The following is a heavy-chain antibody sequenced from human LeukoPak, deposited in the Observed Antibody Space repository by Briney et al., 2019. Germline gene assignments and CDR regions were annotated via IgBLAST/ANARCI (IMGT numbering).Heavy chain of an antibody. CDR2: ISGSGGST. V-gene: IGHV3-23*01. CDR3: AKEIKLWFGDFHYFDY. J-gene: IGHJ4*02. CDR1: GFTFSSYS. Sequence: GGSLRLSCAASGFTFSSYSMNWVRQAPGKGLEWVSAISGSGGSTYYADSVKGRFTISRDNSKNTLYLQMNSLRAEDTAVYYCAKEIKLWFGDFHYFDYWGQGTLVTVSS. D-gene: IGHD3-10*01.